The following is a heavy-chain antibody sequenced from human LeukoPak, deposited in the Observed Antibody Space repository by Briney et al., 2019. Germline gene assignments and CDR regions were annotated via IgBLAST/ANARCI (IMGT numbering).Heavy chain of an antibody. Sequence: SETLSLTCTVSGGSVSSSIYYWGWIRQPPGKGVEWIGSIYYSGSTSYNPSLKSRVTISVDTSKNQFSVKLTSVTAADTAVYYCASRNDILTGYVFDFWGQGTLVTVSS. CDR2: IYYSGST. J-gene: IGHJ4*02. CDR1: GGSVSSSIYY. V-gene: IGHV4-39*01. CDR3: ASRNDILTGYVFDF. D-gene: IGHD3-9*01.